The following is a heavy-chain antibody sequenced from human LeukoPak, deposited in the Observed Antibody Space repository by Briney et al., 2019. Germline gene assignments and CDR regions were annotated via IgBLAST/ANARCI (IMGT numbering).Heavy chain of an antibody. J-gene: IGHJ4*02. D-gene: IGHD6-19*01. V-gene: IGHV3-53*01. Sequence: GGSLRLSCAASGFIVSINHMSWVRQAPGKGLEWVSVIYSGGSTYYADSVKGRFTISRENSNNTLFLQMNTVRAEDTAVYYCASISGSLSAAFDCWGQGTLVTVSS. CDR3: ASISGSLSAAFDC. CDR2: IYSGGST. CDR1: GFIVSINH.